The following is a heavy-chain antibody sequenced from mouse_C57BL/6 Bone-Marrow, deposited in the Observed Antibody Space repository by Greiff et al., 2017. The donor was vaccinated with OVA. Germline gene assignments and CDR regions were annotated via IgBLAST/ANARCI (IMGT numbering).Heavy chain of an antibody. V-gene: IGHV1-81*01. CDR3: ARRGIYDGYLYYFDY. CDR1: GYTFTSYG. Sequence: QVQLQQSGAELARPGASVKLSCKASGYTFTSYGISWVKQRTGQGLEWIGEIYPRSGNTYYNEKFKGKATLTADKSSSTAYMELRSLTSEDSAVXVGARRGIYDGYLYYFDYWGQGTTLTVSS. CDR2: IYPRSGNT. D-gene: IGHD2-3*01. J-gene: IGHJ2*01.